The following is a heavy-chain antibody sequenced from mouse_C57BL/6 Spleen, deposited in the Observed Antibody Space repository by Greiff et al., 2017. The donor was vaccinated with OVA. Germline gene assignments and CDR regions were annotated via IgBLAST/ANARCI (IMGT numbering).Heavy chain of an antibody. CDR3: ARPSYYGSSYGYFDV. V-gene: IGHV5-17*01. J-gene: IGHJ1*03. D-gene: IGHD1-1*01. Sequence: EVQRLESGGGLVKPGGSLKLSCAASGFTFSDYGMHWVRQAPEKGLEWVAYISSGSSTIYYADTVKGRFTISRDNAKNTLFLQMTSLRSEDTAMYYCARPSYYGSSYGYFDVWGTGTTVTVSS. CDR2: ISSGSSTI. CDR1: GFTFSDYG.